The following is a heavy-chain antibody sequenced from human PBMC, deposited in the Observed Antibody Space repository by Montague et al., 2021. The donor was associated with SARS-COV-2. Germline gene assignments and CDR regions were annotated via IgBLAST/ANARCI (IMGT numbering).Heavy chain of an antibody. Sequence: SLRLSCAPSGFTFSHYAMHWVRQSPGKGLEWVSIISYDGRHKYYADSVKGRFTISRDNSKNTLYLQMNSLRAEDTAVYYCARGYSGSYYSYFDYWSQGTLVTVSS. V-gene: IGHV3-30*04. CDR2: ISYDGRHK. D-gene: IGHD1-26*01. J-gene: IGHJ4*02. CDR1: GFTFSHYA. CDR3: ARGYSGSYYSYFDY.